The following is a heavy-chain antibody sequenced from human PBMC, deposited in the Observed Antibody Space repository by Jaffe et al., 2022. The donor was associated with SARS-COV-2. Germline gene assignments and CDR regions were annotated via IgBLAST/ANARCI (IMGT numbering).Heavy chain of an antibody. CDR2: IYYSGST. D-gene: IGHD2-15*01. CDR1: GGSISSSSYY. Sequence: QLQLQESGPGLVKPSETLSLTCTVSGGSISSSSYYWGWIRQPPGKGLEWIGSIYYSGSTYYNPSLKSRVTISVDTSKNQFSLKLSSVTAADTAVYYCASLFVVVVAAPWGRTKNWFDPWGQGTLVTVSS. V-gene: IGHV4-39*01. J-gene: IGHJ5*02. CDR3: ASLFVVVVAAPWGRTKNWFDP.